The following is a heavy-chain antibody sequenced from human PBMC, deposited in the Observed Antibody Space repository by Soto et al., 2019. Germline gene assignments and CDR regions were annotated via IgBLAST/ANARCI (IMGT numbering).Heavy chain of an antibody. V-gene: IGHV1-18*01. CDR3: AREAVADEYQLLNFDY. CDR1: GYTFTSYG. Sequence: ASVKVSCKASGYTFTSYGISWVRQAPGQGLEWMGWISAYNGDTNYAQKLQGRVTMTTDTSTSTAYMELRSLRSDDTAVYYCAREAVADEYQLLNFDYWGQGTLVTSPQ. J-gene: IGHJ4*02. CDR2: ISAYNGDT. D-gene: IGHD2-2*01.